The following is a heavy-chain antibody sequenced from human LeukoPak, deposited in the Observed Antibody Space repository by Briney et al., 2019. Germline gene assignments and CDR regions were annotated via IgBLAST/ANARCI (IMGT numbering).Heavy chain of an antibody. CDR2: IYWNDDK. Sequence: SGPTLVNPTQTLTLTCTFSGFSLSTSGVGVGWIRQPPGKALEWLALIYWNDDKRYSPSLKSRLTITKDTSKNQVVLTMTNMDPVDTATYYCPLTTGSYISGWYEFNFDYWGKRTLVTVSS. CDR1: GFSLSTSGVG. V-gene: IGHV2-5*01. J-gene: IGHJ4*02. CDR3: PLTTGSYISGWYEFNFDY. D-gene: IGHD6-19*01.